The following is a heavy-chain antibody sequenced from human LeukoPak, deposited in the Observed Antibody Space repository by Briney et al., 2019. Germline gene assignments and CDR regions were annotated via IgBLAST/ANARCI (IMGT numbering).Heavy chain of an antibody. Sequence: ASVKVSCKASGYTFTSYGISWVRQAPGQGLEWMGWISTYNGNTDYAQKPQGRVTMTTDTSTSTAYMELRSLRSDDTAVYYCARRNVVSFYYGMDVWGKGTTVAVSS. D-gene: IGHD2/OR15-2a*01. CDR2: ISTYNGNT. CDR1: GYTFTSYG. CDR3: ARRNVVSFYYGMDV. V-gene: IGHV1-18*04. J-gene: IGHJ6*04.